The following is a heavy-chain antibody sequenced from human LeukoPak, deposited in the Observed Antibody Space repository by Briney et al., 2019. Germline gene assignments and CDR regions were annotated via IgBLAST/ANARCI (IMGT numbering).Heavy chain of an antibody. J-gene: IGHJ3*02. CDR3: GRSYHDDAWAAFDM. CDR2: IHHTGNT. Sequence: PSETLSLTCTVSGSSITTYTHWGWIRQSPGKGLEWIASIHHTGNTYYNPSLESRVTISIDTSKNQFSLEVRSVTAADTAVYYCGRSYHDDAWAAFDMWGQGTVVTISS. V-gene: IGHV4-38-2*02. D-gene: IGHD2-2*01. CDR1: GSSITTYTH.